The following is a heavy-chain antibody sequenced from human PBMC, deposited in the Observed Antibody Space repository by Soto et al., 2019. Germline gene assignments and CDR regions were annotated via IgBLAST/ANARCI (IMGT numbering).Heavy chain of an antibody. CDR1: GGTFSSYA. Sequence: SVKVSCKASGGTFSSYAISWVRQAPGQGLEWMGGIIPIFGTANYAQKFQGRVTITADESTSTAYMELSSLRSEDTAVYYCARDFTDRYYYYGMDVWGQGTTVTVSS. CDR3: ARDFTDRYYYYGMDV. V-gene: IGHV1-69*13. CDR2: IIPIFGTA. J-gene: IGHJ6*02.